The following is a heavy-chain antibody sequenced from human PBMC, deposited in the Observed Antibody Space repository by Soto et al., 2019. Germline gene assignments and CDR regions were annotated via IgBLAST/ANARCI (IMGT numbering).Heavy chain of an antibody. CDR1: GVSISSVDYY. CDR2: IDYSGTT. J-gene: IGHJ5*02. V-gene: IGHV4-30-4*03. Sequence: QLQLQESGPGLVKPSQTLSLTCTVSGVSISSVDYYWTWIRQSPGKGLEWIGCIDYSGTTYYNPSLTSRVTISEDTSKKQYSLKLTSVAAVAAAIYDWYSFAVASINWFDPWGQGTLVIVSS. CDR3: YSFAVASINWFDP. D-gene: IGHD2-21*01.